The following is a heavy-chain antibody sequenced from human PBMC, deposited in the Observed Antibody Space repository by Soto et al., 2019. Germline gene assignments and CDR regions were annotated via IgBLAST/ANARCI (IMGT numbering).Heavy chain of an antibody. CDR3: TRFTFGDLFLPAFDY. D-gene: IGHD3-10*01. J-gene: IGHJ4*02. V-gene: IGHV3-49*04. Sequence: PGGSLRLSCVASGLAFSDSAMRWVRQAPGKGPEWVSTISENIAYTYYAASVKGRFTISRDDSTNIAYLQMNSLKTEDTAVYYCTRFTFGDLFLPAFDYWGQGTLVTVSS. CDR2: ISENIAYT. CDR1: GLAFSDSA.